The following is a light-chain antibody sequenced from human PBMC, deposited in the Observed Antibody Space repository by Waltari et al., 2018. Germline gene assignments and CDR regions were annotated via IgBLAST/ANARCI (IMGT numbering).Light chain of an antibody. J-gene: IGKJ3*01. V-gene: IGKV3-11*01. CDR2: DAS. CDR1: QSLSSY. Sequence: EIVLTQSPATLSLSPGERATLSCRASQSLSSYLAWYQQRPGQAPRLLIYDASNRATGIPARFSGSGFGTDFTLTISRLEPEDFAVYYCQQRSAWPPTFGPGTRVDIK. CDR3: QQRSAWPPT.